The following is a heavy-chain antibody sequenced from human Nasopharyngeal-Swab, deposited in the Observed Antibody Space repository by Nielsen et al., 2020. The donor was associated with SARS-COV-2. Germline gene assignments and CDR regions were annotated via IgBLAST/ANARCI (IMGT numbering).Heavy chain of an antibody. CDR1: GGSFSGYY. V-gene: IGHV4-31*11. Sequence: SETLSLTCAVYGGSFSGYYWSWIRQHPGKGLEWIGYIYYSGSTYYNPSLKSRVIISVDTSKNQFSLKLNSVTTADSAVYYCARAMTNPDWFDPWGQGTLVTVSS. CDR3: ARAMTNPDWFDP. J-gene: IGHJ5*02. CDR2: IYYSGST.